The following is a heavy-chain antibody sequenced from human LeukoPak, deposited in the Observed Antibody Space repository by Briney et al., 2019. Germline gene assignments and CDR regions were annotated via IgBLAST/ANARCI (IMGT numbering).Heavy chain of an antibody. Sequence: GGSLRLSCAVSGFTFSSYAMNWVRQAPGKGLEWVATIGDGSGNRFYADSVKGRFTISRDDSKSTFYVDMNSLRAEDTAVYYCAKATDYGGNFAYFDLWGRGSLVTVSS. CDR1: GFTFSSYA. V-gene: IGHV3-23*01. D-gene: IGHD4-23*01. CDR3: AKATDYGGNFAYFDL. J-gene: IGHJ2*01. CDR2: IGDGSGNR.